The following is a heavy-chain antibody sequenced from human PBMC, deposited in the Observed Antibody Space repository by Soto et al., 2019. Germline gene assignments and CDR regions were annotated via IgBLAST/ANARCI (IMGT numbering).Heavy chain of an antibody. CDR1: GGSISSGGYY. Sequence: QVQLQESGPGLVKPSQTLSLTCTVSGGSISSGGYYWSWIRQHPGKGLEWLGYIYYMGSTYYNPSRQSRVTTSVDTSKNQFSLKLSSVTAADTAVDYCARAPVVVTAIWFDPWGQGTLVTVSS. CDR2: IYYMGST. D-gene: IGHD2-21*02. V-gene: IGHV4-31*03. CDR3: ARAPVVVTAIWFDP. J-gene: IGHJ5*02.